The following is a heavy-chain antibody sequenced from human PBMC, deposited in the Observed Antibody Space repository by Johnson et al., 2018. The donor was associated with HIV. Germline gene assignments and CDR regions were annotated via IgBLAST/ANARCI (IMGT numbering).Heavy chain of an antibody. V-gene: IGHV3-11*04. Sequence: QVQLVESGGGLVTPGGSVKLSCQGSGFTFSDYYMTWIRQAPGKGLEWVSYIRTDGSSTYYADAVKGRFTFVRDNAKNSVYLQMNSLRAEDTAVYYCTRGWGYAFDVWGQGTMVTVSS. CDR2: IRTDGSST. CDR1: GFTFSDYY. J-gene: IGHJ3*01. CDR3: TRGWGYAFDV. D-gene: IGHD3-10*01.